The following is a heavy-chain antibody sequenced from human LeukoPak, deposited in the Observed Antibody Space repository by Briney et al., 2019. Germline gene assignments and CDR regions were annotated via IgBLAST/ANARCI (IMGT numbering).Heavy chain of an antibody. CDR2: INQDGSEK. Sequence: GGSLRLSCAASGFTPRSYWMTWVRQAPGKGLEWVASINQDGSEKNYVDSVKGRFTISRDNAENSLYLQMNSLRDEDTAVYYCARTRLSCDCRGQGTLVTVSS. V-gene: IGHV3-7*01. CDR3: ARTRLSCDC. J-gene: IGHJ4*02. CDR1: GFTPRSYW.